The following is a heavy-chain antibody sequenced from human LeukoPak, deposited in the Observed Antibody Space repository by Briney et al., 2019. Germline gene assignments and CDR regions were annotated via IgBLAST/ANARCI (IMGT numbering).Heavy chain of an antibody. D-gene: IGHD3-3*01. CDR3: ARGGGYDFWSGYYRNWFDP. V-gene: IGHV4-34*01. CDR2: INHSGST. CDR1: GGSFSGYY. J-gene: IGHJ5*02. Sequence: PSETLSLTCAVYGGSFSGYYWSWIRQPPGKGLEWIGEINHSGSTNYNPSLKSRVTISVDTSKNQFSLKLSSVTAADTAVYYCARGGGYDFWSGYYRNWFDPWGQGTLVTVSS.